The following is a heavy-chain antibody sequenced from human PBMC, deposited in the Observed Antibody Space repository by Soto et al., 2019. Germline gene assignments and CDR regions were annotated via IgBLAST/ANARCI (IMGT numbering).Heavy chain of an antibody. V-gene: IGHV1-46*01. CDR1: GYTFTSYY. Sequence: ASVKVSCKASGYTFTSYYMHWVRQAPGQGLEWMGIINPSGGSTSYAQKFQGRVTMTRDTSTSTVYMELSSLKSEDTAVDYCTTGSGYDFNLDYWGQGTLVTVSS. D-gene: IGHD5-12*01. CDR3: TTGSGYDFNLDY. CDR2: INPSGGST. J-gene: IGHJ4*02.